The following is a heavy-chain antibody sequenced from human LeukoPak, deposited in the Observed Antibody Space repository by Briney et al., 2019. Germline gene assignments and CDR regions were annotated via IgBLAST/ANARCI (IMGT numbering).Heavy chain of an antibody. CDR2: ISGSGGST. V-gene: IGHV3-23*01. D-gene: IGHD6-13*01. CDR3: ARVRDSGYSSSWRPYYFDY. CDR1: GFTFSSYG. J-gene: IGHJ4*02. Sequence: PGGSLRLSCAASGFTFSSYGMSWVRQAPGKGLEWVSAISGSGGSTYYADSVKGRFTISRDNSKNTLYLQMNSLRAEDTAVYYCARVRDSGYSSSWRPYYFDYWGQGTLVTVSS.